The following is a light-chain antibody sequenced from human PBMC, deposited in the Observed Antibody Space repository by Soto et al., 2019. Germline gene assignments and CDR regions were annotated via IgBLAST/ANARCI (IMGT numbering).Light chain of an antibody. CDR3: QQYNNWPLT. CDR2: GAS. J-gene: IGKJ4*01. CDR1: QSVSSY. Sequence: VMTQSPATPLVSSGGRGTLSCRASQSVSSYLAWYQQKPGQAPRLLIYGASTRATDIPARFSGSGSGTEFTLTISSLQSEDFALYYCQQYNNWPLTFGGGTKVDIK. V-gene: IGKV3-15*01.